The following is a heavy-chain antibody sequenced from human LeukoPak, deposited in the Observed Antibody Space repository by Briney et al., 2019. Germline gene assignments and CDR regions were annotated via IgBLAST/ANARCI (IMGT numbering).Heavy chain of an antibody. CDR1: GFPVSAFA. CDR3: VRAASEGATRVVWFLDI. J-gene: IGHJ2*01. D-gene: IGHD2-15*01. V-gene: IGHV3-64D*06. CDR2: LSVNGGIT. Sequence: EGSLRLPCSGSGFPVSAFAMHWVRQAPGQGLEYVAALSVNGGITYYANSVKGRFTISTDNSKNTLTLQMTDLRLEDTAVYYCVRAASEGATRVVWFLDIWGRGTVVTVSS.